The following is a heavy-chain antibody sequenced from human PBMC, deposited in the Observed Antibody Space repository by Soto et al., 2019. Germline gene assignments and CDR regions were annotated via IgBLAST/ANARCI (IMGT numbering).Heavy chain of an antibody. Sequence: PSETLSLTCTVSGGSISSYYWSWIRQPPGKGLEWIGYIYYSGSTNYNPSLKSRVTISVDTSKNQFSLKLSSVTAADTAVYYCARRGSTNPYYYYYTDVWGKGTTVTVYS. CDR2: IYYSGST. CDR3: ARRGSTNPYYYYYTDV. J-gene: IGHJ6*03. CDR1: GGSISSYY. D-gene: IGHD2-2*01. V-gene: IGHV4-59*08.